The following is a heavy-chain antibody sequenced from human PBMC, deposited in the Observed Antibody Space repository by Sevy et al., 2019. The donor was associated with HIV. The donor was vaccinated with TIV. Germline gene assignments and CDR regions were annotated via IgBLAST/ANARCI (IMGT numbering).Heavy chain of an antibody. Sequence: GGSLRLSCAASGFTFSSYSMNWVRQAPGKGLEWLSYIDSRSSNIYYADSWKGRFTVSRDNAKNSLYVQMNSLRGEDTAVYYCAREGGYTDQGMDVWGQGTTVTVSS. J-gene: IGHJ6*02. CDR3: AREGGYTDQGMDV. CDR1: GFTFSSYS. D-gene: IGHD5-12*01. V-gene: IGHV3-48*01. CDR2: IDSRSSNI.